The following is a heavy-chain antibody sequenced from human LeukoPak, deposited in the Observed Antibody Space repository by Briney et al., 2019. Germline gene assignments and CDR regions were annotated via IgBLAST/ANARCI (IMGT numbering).Heavy chain of an antibody. D-gene: IGHD3-22*01. CDR1: GDSVSRSDSY. CDR2: IYYSGRT. V-gene: IGHV4-39*01. J-gene: IGHJ1*01. Sequence: PWETLSLTCSVSGDSVSRSDSYWDWIRQPPGKGLEWIGTIYYSGRTYYSPSLKSRFTMSVDPSNNQFSLNLRSVTAADTALYYCARRRYYDGSGYLEWGQGTLLSVSS. CDR3: ARRRYYDGSGYLE.